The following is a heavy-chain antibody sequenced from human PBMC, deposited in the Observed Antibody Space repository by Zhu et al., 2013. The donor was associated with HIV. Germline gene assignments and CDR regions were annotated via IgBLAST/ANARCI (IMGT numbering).Heavy chain of an antibody. CDR2: TIPIFGTP. Sequence: QVQLVQSGAEVKKPGSSVKVSCKASGGTFSSYAISWVRQAPGQGLEWMGGTIPIFGTPNYAQKFQGRVTITADESTSTTYMELSSLRSEDTAVYYCARGRLELFYWFDPWGQGTLVTVSS. J-gene: IGHJ5*02. V-gene: IGHV1-69*01. D-gene: IGHD1-7*01. CDR3: ARGRLELFYWFDP. CDR1: GGTFSSYA.